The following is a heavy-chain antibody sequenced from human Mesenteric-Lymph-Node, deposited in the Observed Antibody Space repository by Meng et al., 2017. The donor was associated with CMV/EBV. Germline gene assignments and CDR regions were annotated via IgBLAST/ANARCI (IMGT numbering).Heavy chain of an antibody. J-gene: IGHJ4*02. V-gene: IGHV3-49*04. CDR3: TRAGYSSGWPPADY. Sequence: GGSLRLSCTVSGFSFGDYDLGWVRQAPGKGLECIGFIRSRASGVTTEYAVAVEGSFTISRDDSKSIAYLQMNSLETEDTAMYYCTRAGYSSGWPPADYWGQGTLVTVSS. CDR1: GFSFGDYD. D-gene: IGHD6-19*01. CDR2: IRSRASGVTT.